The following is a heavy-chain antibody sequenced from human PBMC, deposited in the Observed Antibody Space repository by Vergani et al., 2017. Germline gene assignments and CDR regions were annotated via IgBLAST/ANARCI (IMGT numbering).Heavy chain of an antibody. D-gene: IGHD2-2*01. J-gene: IGHJ5*02. CDR2: IYYSGST. V-gene: IGHV4-31*03. CDR3: ARGTIVVVPAARYSWFDP. CDR1: GGSISSGGYY. Sequence: QVQLQESGPGLVKPSQTLSLTCTVSGGSISSGGYYWSWIRQHPGKGLEWIGYIYYSGSTYYNPSLKSRVTISVDTSKNQFSLKLSSVTAADTAVYYCARGTIVVVPAARYSWFDPWGQGTLVTVSS.